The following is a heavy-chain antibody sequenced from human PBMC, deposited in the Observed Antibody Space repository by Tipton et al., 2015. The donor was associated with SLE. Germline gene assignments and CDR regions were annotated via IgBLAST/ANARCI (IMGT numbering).Heavy chain of an antibody. V-gene: IGHV4-59*12. J-gene: IGHJ4*02. CDR3: ARSGFLEWLLPFGFDY. CDR2: ISHSGSA. Sequence: TLSLTCTVSGGSIRGYYWSWIRQPPGNGLEWIGCISHSGSAIYNPSLKSRVTISVDTSKNQFSLKLSSVTAADTAIYYCARSGFLEWLLPFGFDYWCQGTLVTVSS. D-gene: IGHD3-3*01. CDR1: GGSIRGYY.